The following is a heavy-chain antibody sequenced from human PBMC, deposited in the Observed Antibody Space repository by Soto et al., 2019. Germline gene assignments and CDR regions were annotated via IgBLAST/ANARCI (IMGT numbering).Heavy chain of an antibody. CDR2: ISGNGRST. V-gene: IGHV3-23*01. CDR3: AKIEYASSWYYYGMDV. Sequence: GGSLRLSCAASGFTFSSYAMSWVRQAPGKGLEWVSIISGNGRSTYYADSVQGRFSVSRDNSKNTLYVQMNSLRAEDTAIYYRAKIEYASSWYYYGMDVWGQGTTVTVSS. D-gene: IGHD6-13*01. J-gene: IGHJ6*02. CDR1: GFTFSSYA.